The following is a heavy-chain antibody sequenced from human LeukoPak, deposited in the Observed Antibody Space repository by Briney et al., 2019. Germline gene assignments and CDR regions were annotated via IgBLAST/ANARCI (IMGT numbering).Heavy chain of an antibody. V-gene: IGHV3-48*01. D-gene: IGHD3-10*01. CDR2: ISSSSSTI. Sequence: PGGSLRLSCAASGFTFSSYSMNWVRQAPGKGLEWVSYISSSSSTIYYADSVKGRFTISRDNAKNSLYLQMNSLRAEDTAVYYCARVVRGVIDHYYYYYYMDVWGKGTTVTISS. CDR3: ARVVRGVIDHYYYYYYMDV. J-gene: IGHJ6*03. CDR1: GFTFSSYS.